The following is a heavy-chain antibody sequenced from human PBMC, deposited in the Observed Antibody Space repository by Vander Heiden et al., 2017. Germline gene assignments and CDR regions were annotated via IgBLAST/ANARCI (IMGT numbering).Heavy chain of an antibody. Sequence: VQLLESGGGLVQSGGSLRLSYADSGFTFRCFVLNWVPKAPGKALEWVAGSSAGGEKTYYTDSVKARFTISRDTSKNTLYLQMNSLRAEDTAVYYCAKDRAYGDDVSVIFDYGGQGNLVTGAS. V-gene: IGHV3-23*01. D-gene: IGHD4-17*01. CDR2: SSAGGEKT. CDR3: AKDRAYGDDVSVIFDY. CDR1: GFTFRCFV. J-gene: IGHJ4*02.